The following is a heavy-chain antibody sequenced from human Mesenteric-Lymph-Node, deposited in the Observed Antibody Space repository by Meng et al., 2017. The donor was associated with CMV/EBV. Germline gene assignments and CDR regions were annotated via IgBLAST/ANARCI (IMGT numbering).Heavy chain of an antibody. D-gene: IGHD5-12*01. Sequence: GESLKISCAASGFTFSSYEMNWVRQAPGKGLEWVSYISSSSSTIYYADSVKGRFTISRDNAENSLSLQMNSLRDEDTAIYYCARDSSGYDCWGQGTLVTVSS. V-gene: IGHV3-48*03. CDR1: GFTFSSYE. CDR3: ARDSSGYDC. CDR2: ISSSSSTI. J-gene: IGHJ4*02.